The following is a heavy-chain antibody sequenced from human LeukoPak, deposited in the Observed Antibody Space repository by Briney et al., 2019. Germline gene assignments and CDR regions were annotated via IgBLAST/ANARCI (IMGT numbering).Heavy chain of an antibody. CDR2: VDPEDAKA. V-gene: IGHV1-69-2*01. D-gene: IGHD3-10*01. CDR3: ATSGRSSLAFDV. J-gene: IGHJ3*01. Sequence: ASVKVSCKSSGYTFSDYYMHWVRQAPGGGLQWLGRVDPEDAKAVYSENLQGRVTITADSFSDSTYMFLSSLTSEDTAFYYCATSGRSSLAFDVWGQGTVVTVSS. CDR1: GYTFSDYY.